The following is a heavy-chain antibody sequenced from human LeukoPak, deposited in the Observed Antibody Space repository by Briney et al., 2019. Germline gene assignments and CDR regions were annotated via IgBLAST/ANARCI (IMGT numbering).Heavy chain of an antibody. J-gene: IGHJ4*02. Sequence: ASVKVSCKSSGNISTNEYMHWVRQAPGQGLEWMGVINLNSGATYYAQNFQGRVSMTRDTSTSTAYMELRSLRSDDTAVYYCAREGGKFGELLYPAYWGQGALVTVSS. CDR3: AREGGKFGELLYPAY. CDR1: GNISTNEY. CDR2: INLNSGAT. V-gene: IGHV1-46*01. D-gene: IGHD3-10*01.